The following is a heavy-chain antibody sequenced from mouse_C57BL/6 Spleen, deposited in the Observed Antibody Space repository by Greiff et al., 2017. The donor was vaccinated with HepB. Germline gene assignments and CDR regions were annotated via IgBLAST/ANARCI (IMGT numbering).Heavy chain of an antibody. Sequence: VQLQQSGAELVRPGASVKLSCTASGFNIKDYYMHWVKQRPEQGLEWIGRIDPEDGDTEYAPKFQGKATMTADTSSNTAYLQLSSLTSEDTAVYYCTTAYYGSSSYYFEYWGQGPTLTVSS. V-gene: IGHV14-1*01. CDR3: TTAYYGSSSYYFEY. CDR1: GFNIKDYY. D-gene: IGHD1-1*01. J-gene: IGHJ2*01. CDR2: IDPEDGDT.